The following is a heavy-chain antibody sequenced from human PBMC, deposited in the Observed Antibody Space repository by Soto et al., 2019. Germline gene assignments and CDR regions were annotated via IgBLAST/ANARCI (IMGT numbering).Heavy chain of an antibody. Sequence: QVQLVQSGAEVKKPGASVKVSCKASGYTFTSYDINWVRQATGQGLEWMGWMNPNSGNTGYAQKFQGRVTMTRNTSTSTADMELSSLRSEDTAVYYGSRWPRGLIVVVVAALGFDPWGQGTLVTVSS. CDR3: SRWPRGLIVVVVAALGFDP. D-gene: IGHD2-15*01. V-gene: IGHV1-8*01. J-gene: IGHJ5*02. CDR2: MNPNSGNT. CDR1: GYTFTSYD.